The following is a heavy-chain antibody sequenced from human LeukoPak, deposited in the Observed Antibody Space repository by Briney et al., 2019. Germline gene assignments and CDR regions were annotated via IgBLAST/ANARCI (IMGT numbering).Heavy chain of an antibody. Sequence: SETLSLTCAVYGGSFSGYYWSWIRQPPGKGLGWIGEINHSGSTNYNPSLKSRVTISVDTSKNQFSLKLSSVTAADTAVYYCARGPGAARPGRGYRYGYRNWFDPWGQGTLVTVSS. CDR1: GGSFSGYY. CDR2: INHSGST. J-gene: IGHJ5*02. V-gene: IGHV4-34*01. D-gene: IGHD5-18*01. CDR3: ARGPGAARPGRGYRYGYRNWFDP.